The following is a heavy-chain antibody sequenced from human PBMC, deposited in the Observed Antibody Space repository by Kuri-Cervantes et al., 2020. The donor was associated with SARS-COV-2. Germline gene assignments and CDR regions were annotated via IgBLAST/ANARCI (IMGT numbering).Heavy chain of an antibody. CDR1: EFTFSSFG. V-gene: IGHV3-33*06. CDR2: VWFDGSRQ. D-gene: IGHD4-17*01. Sequence: GESLKISCAASEFTFSSFGMHWVRQAPGKGLELVAVVWFDGSRQYYADSVKGRFTISRDNSKNTMYLEMNSLRAEDTAVYYCAKAFHDYGDPFDYWGQGTLVTVSS. CDR3: AKAFHDYGDPFDY. J-gene: IGHJ4*02.